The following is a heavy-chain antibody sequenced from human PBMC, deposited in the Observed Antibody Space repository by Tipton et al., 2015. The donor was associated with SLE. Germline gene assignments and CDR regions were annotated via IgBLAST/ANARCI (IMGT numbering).Heavy chain of an antibody. D-gene: IGHD3-3*01. J-gene: IGHJ4*02. CDR1: GGSISSSSYY. CDR2: IYYSGST. V-gene: IGHV4-39*07. Sequence: TLSLTCTVSGGSISSSSYYWGWIRQPPGKGLEWIGSIYYSGSTYYNPSLKSRVTISVDTSKNQFSLKLSSVTAADTAVYHCARCTIFGVVRGSFDSWGQGTLVTVS. CDR3: ARCTIFGVVRGSFDS.